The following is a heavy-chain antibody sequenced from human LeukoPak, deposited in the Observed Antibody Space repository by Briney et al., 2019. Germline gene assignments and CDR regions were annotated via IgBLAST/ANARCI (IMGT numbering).Heavy chain of an antibody. D-gene: IGHD5-24*01. CDR2: ISWNSGSI. J-gene: IGHJ3*02. V-gene: IGHV3-9*03. CDR1: GFTFDDYA. CDR3: AKDIRKRWLLLGDAFDI. Sequence: PGGSLRLSCAASGFTFDDYAMHWVRQAPGKGLEWVSGISWNSGSIGYADSVKGRVTISRDNAKNSLYLQMNSLRAEDMALYYCAKDIRKRWLLLGDAFDIWGQGTMVTVSS.